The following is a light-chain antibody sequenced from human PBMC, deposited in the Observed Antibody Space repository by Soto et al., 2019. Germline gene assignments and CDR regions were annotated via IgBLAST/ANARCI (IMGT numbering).Light chain of an antibody. CDR1: SSDVGGYNY. Sequence: QSALTQPPSASGSPGQAVAISCTGTSSDVGGYNYVSWYQQHPGKAPKLVIYEVTKRPSGVPDRFSGSKSGNTASLTVSGLQADDEADYYCCSYGGSNNWVFCGGTKVTVL. CDR3: CSYGGSNNWV. CDR2: EVT. J-gene: IGLJ3*02. V-gene: IGLV2-8*01.